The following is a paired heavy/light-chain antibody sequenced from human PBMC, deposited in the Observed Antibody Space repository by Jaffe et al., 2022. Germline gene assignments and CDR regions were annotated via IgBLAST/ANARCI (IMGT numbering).Heavy chain of an antibody. CDR3: ARAPANVAYNIAAAGTGYFDY. J-gene: IGHJ4*02. CDR1: GGSISSGSYY. V-gene: IGHV4-61*02. Sequence: QVQLQESGPGLVKPSQTLSLTCTVSGGSISSGSYYWSWIRQPAGKGLEWIGRIYTSGSTNYNPSLKSRVTISVDTSKNQFSLKLSSVTAADTAVYYCARAPANVAYNIAAAGTGYFDYWGQGTLVTVSS. CDR2: IYTSGST. D-gene: IGHD6-13*01.
Light chain of an antibody. V-gene: IGKV3-11*01. J-gene: IGKJ5*01. CDR3: QQRSNWRIT. Sequence: EIVLTQSPATLSLSPGERATLSCRASQSVSSYLAWYQQKPGQAPRLLIYDASNRATGIPARFSGSGSGTDFTLTISSLEPEDFAVYYCQQRSNWRITFGQGTRLEIK. CDR1: QSVSSY. CDR2: DAS.